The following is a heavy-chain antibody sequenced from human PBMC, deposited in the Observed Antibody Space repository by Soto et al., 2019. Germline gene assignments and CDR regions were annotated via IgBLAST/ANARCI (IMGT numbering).Heavy chain of an antibody. V-gene: IGHV3-48*01. CDR2: ISSSSSTI. CDR3: AKDGGYSYGPYDY. Sequence: PGGSLRLSCAASGFTFSTYAMSWVRQAPGKGLEWVSYISSSSSTIYYADSVEGRFTISRDNAKNSLDLQMNSLRAEDTAVYYCAKDGGYSYGPYDYWGQGTLVTVSS. CDR1: GFTFSTYA. D-gene: IGHD5-18*01. J-gene: IGHJ4*02.